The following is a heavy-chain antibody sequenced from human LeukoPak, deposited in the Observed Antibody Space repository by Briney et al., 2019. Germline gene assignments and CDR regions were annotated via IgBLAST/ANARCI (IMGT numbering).Heavy chain of an antibody. J-gene: IGHJ4*02. CDR2: IWYDGSNK. CDR1: GFTFSSYG. CDR3: ARGKRELLNTRVFDY. Sequence: GGSLRLSCAVSGFTFSSYGMHWVRKAPGKGLEWLAVIWYDGSNKYYADSVKGRFSISRDNSKNTLYLQINSLRAEDTAVYYCARGKRELLNTRVFDYWGQGTLVTVSS. D-gene: IGHD1-26*01. V-gene: IGHV3-33*01.